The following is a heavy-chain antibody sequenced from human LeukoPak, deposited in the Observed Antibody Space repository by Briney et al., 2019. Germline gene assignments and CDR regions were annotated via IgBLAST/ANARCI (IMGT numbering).Heavy chain of an antibody. CDR3: ARGRDTAMVD. V-gene: IGHV3-48*04. J-gene: IGHJ4*02. CDR2: ISSSGSTI. CDR1: GFPFSGYW. Sequence: GGSLRLSCAASGFPFSGYWMDWVRQAPGKGLEWVSYISSSGSTIYYADSVKGRFTISRDNAKNSLYLQMNSLRAEDTAVYYCARGRDTAMVDWGQGTLVTVSS. D-gene: IGHD5-18*01.